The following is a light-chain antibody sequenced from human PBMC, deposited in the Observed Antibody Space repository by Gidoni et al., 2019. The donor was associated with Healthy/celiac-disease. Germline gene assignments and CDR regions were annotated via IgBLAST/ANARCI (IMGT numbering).Light chain of an antibody. J-gene: IGKJ1*01. CDR2: GAS. CDR3: QQYGSSPGT. V-gene: IGKV3-20*01. CDR1: QSVSSSY. Sequence: EIVLTQSPGTLSLSPGERATLSCRASQSVSSSYLAWYQQKPGQGPRLLIYGASSRATGIPDRCSGSGSGTDFTLTISRLEPEDFAVYYCQQYGSSPGTFGKGTKVEIK.